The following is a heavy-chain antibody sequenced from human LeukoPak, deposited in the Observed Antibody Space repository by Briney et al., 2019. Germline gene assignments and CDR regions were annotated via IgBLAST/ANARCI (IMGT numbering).Heavy chain of an antibody. CDR1: GFTFSTYS. J-gene: IGHJ4*02. V-gene: IGHV3-48*02. CDR3: ARRVSTIWSFGF. D-gene: IGHD5/OR15-5a*01. Sequence: GGSLRLSCAASGFTFSTYSMNWVRQAPGKGLEWVSYISSSSSSIYYADSVKGRFTISRDNAKSSLYLQMNSLRDEDTAVYYCARRVSTIWSFGFWGQGTLVTVSS. CDR2: ISSSSSSI.